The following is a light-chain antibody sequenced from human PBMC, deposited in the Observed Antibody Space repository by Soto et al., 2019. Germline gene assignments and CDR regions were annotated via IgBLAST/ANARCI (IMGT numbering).Light chain of an antibody. CDR1: QTISSW. CDR3: QHYASFSGT. CDR2: KAS. Sequence: DIQMTQSPSTLSGSGGDRVTITCRASQTISSWLAWYQQKPVKAPKLLIYKASTLKSGVPSRFSGSGSGTEFTLTISSLQPDDFATYYCQHYASFSGTFGQGTKVDIK. V-gene: IGKV1-5*03. J-gene: IGKJ1*01.